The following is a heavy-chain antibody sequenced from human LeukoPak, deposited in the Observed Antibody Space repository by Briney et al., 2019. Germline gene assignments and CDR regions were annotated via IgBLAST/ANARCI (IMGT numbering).Heavy chain of an antibody. CDR1: GFTFSSYW. V-gene: IGHV3-7*01. CDR2: IKQDGSEK. CDR3: ARDNGGYYYYMDV. Sequence: GGSLRLSCAASGFTFSSYWMSWVRQAPGKGLEWVANIKQDGSEKYYVDSVKGRFTISRDNAKNSLYLQMNSLRAEDTAVYYCARDNGGYYYYMDVWGKGTTVTISS. D-gene: IGHD3-10*01. J-gene: IGHJ6*03.